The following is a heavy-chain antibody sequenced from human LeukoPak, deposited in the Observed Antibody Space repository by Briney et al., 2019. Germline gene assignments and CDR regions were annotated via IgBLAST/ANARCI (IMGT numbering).Heavy chain of an antibody. CDR2: ISSSSSYI. Sequence: GGSLRLSCAASGFTFSSYSMNWVRQAPGKGLEWVSSISSSSSYIYYADSVKGRFTISRDNAKNSLYLQMNSLRAEDTAVYYCARDYSGSLTVVTDDAFDIWGQGTMVTVSS. CDR1: GFTFSSYS. CDR3: ARDYSGSLTVVTDDAFDI. J-gene: IGHJ3*02. V-gene: IGHV3-21*01. D-gene: IGHD4-23*01.